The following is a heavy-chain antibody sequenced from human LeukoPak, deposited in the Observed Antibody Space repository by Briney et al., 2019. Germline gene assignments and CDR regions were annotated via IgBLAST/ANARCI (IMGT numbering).Heavy chain of an antibody. J-gene: IGHJ4*02. V-gene: IGHV4-30-2*01. CDR3: ARWGPAAAGTFDY. D-gene: IGHD6-13*01. Sequence: NSSETLSLTCTVSGGSISSGGYYWSWIRQPPGKGLEWIGYIYHSGSTYYNPSLKSRVTISVDRSKNQFSLKLSSVTAADTAVYYCARWGPAAAGTFDYWGQGTLVTVSS. CDR1: GGSISSGGYY. CDR2: IYHSGST.